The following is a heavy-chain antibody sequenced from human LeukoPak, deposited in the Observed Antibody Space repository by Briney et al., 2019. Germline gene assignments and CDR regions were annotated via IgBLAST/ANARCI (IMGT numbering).Heavy chain of an antibody. CDR1: GYTFTGYY. J-gene: IGHJ4*02. CDR3: ARDPRWLQLVGYFDY. D-gene: IGHD5-24*01. CDR2: ISYDGSNK. Sequence: SCKASGYTFTGYYMHWVRQAPGKGLEWVAVISYDGSNKYYADSVKGRFTISRDNSKNTMYLQMNSLRAEDTAVYYCARDPRWLQLVGYFDYWGQGTLVTVSS. V-gene: IGHV3-30-3*01.